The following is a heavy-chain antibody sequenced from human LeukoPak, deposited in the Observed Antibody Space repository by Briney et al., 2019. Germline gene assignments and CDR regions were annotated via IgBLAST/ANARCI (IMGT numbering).Heavy chain of an antibody. V-gene: IGHV4-34*01. CDR1: GGSFSGYH. Sequence: PSETLSLTCAVYGGSFSGYHWSWIRQPPGKGLEWIGEINHSGSTNYNPSLKSRVTISVDTSKNQFSLKLSSVTAADTAVYYCARSFCSSTSCYVGNYFDYWGQGTLVTVSS. J-gene: IGHJ4*02. CDR3: ARSFCSSTSCYVGNYFDY. CDR2: INHSGST. D-gene: IGHD2-2*01.